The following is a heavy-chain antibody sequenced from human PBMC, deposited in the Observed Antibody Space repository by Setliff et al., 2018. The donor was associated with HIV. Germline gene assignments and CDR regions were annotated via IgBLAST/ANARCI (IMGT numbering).Heavy chain of an antibody. J-gene: IGHJ4*02. CDR3: ARRMWQQDSKFMYYFDY. CDR2: IIPIFATA. Sequence: SVKVSCKASGGTFSRYAINWVRQAPGQGLEWMGGIIPIFATADYAQKFQGRVTITADESTSTAYLQWSSLKASDTAMYYCARRMWQQDSKFMYYFDYWGQGTLVTVSS. D-gene: IGHD6-13*01. V-gene: IGHV1-69*13. CDR1: GGTFSRYA.